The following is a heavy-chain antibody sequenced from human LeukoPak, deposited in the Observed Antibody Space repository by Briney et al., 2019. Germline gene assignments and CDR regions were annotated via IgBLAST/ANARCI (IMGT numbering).Heavy chain of an antibody. V-gene: IGHV3-23*03. D-gene: IGHD6-19*01. CDR2: IYSDGST. J-gene: IGHJ4*02. Sequence: GGSLRLSCAASGFTFSSYAMSWVRQAPGKGLEWVSGIYSDGSTSYADPVKGRSTLSRDNSKNTVDFQMNNLRAEDAAVYYCARSEQWTGFFDNWDQGALVTVSS. CDR1: GFTFSSYA. CDR3: ARSEQWTGFFDN.